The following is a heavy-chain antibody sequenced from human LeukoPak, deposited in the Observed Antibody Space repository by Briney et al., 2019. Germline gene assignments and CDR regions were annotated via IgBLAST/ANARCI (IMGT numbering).Heavy chain of an antibody. J-gene: IGHJ5*02. CDR2: INHSGGT. V-gene: IGHV4-34*01. CDR3: ARGLAGRTIRFDP. D-gene: IGHD3-3*01. CDR1: GGSFSGYY. Sequence: SETLSLTCAVYGGSFSGYYWSWIRQPPGKGLEWIGEINHSGGTNYNPSLKGRVTISVDTSKNQFSLKLSSVTAADTAVYYCARGLAGRTIRFDPWGQGTPVTVSS.